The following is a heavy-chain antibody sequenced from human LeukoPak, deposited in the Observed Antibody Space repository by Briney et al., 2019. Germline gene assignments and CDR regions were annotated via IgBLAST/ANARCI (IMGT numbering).Heavy chain of an antibody. CDR3: ARVISVTTVYYYYYGMDV. CDR2: IYYSGST. J-gene: IGHJ6*02. Sequence: SETLSLTCTVSGGSISSYYWSWVRQPPGKGLEWIGYIYYSGSTNYNPSLKSRVTISVDKSKNQFSLKLSSVTAADTAVYYCARVISVTTVYYYYYGMDVWGQGTTVTVSS. CDR1: GGSISSYY. D-gene: IGHD4-17*01. V-gene: IGHV4-59*12.